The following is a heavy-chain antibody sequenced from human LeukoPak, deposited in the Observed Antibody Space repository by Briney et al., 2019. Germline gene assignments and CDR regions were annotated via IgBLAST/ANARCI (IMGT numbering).Heavy chain of an antibody. CDR1: GFTFSSYS. D-gene: IGHD2-21*02. Sequence: KSGGSLRLSCAASGFTFSSYSMNWVRQAPGKGLEWVSSISSSSSYIYYADSVKGRFTISRDNAKNSLYLQMNSLRADDTAVYYCARDPGKHCGGDCSGDYWGQGTLVTVSS. CDR3: ARDPGKHCGGDCSGDY. CDR2: ISSSSSYI. V-gene: IGHV3-21*04. J-gene: IGHJ4*02.